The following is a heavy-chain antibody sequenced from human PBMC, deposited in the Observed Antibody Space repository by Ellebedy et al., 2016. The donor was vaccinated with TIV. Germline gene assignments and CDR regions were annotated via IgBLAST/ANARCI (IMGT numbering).Heavy chain of an antibody. CDR2: IYPDDSNT. CDR3: GRLQTIDNYYFDY. D-gene: IGHD2/OR15-2a*01. V-gene: IGHV5-51*01. CDR1: GHSFNNYW. Sequence: GESLKISCKGSGHSFNNYWIGWVRQMHGKGLEWMGNIYPDDSNTIYRPSFQGQVTISADKSISTAYLQWSSLQASDTAMYYCGRLQTIDNYYFDYWGQGTLVTVSP. J-gene: IGHJ4*02.